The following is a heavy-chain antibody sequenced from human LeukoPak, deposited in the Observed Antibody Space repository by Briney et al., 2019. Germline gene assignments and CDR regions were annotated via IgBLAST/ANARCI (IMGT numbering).Heavy chain of an antibody. CDR2: INPLSGGT. J-gene: IGHJ4*02. D-gene: IGHD5-18*01. Sequence: ASVKVSFKASGYIFTDYYIHWVRQAPGQGLQRMGWINPLSGGTNYAQKFRGRVTMTRDTSIATIYMDLSSLMSDDTAVYYCARGHDNTGYNYFDYWGQGTLVTVSS. CDR1: GYIFTDYY. V-gene: IGHV1-2*02. CDR3: ARGHDNTGYNYFDY.